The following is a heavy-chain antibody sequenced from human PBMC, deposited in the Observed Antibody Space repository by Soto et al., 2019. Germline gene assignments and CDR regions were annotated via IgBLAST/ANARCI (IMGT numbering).Heavy chain of an antibody. Sequence: GGSLRLSCAASGFTFSSYAMSWVRQAPGKGLEWVSAISGSGGSTYYADSVKGRFTISRDNSKNTVYLQMNSLRAEDTAVYYCSTYSSSSQPTVWGQGTMVTVSS. V-gene: IGHV3-23*01. CDR2: ISGSGGST. CDR3: STYSSSSQPTV. J-gene: IGHJ3*01. D-gene: IGHD6-6*01. CDR1: GFTFSSYA.